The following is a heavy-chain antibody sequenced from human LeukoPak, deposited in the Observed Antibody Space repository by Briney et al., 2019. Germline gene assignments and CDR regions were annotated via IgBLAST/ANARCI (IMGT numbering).Heavy chain of an antibody. Sequence: ASVKVSCKASGYTFIGYYMHWVRQAPGQGLEWMGWINPNSGGTNYAQKFQGRVTMTRDTSTSTVYMELSSLRSEDTAVYYCARAGVRIAAVSAQAFDIWGQGTMVTVSS. V-gene: IGHV1-2*02. CDR1: GYTFIGYY. CDR2: INPNSGGT. J-gene: IGHJ3*02. D-gene: IGHD6-13*01. CDR3: ARAGVRIAAVSAQAFDI.